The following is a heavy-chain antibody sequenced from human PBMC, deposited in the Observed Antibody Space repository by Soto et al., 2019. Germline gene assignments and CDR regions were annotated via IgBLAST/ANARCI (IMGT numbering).Heavy chain of an antibody. Sequence: EVQLLESGGGLVQPGGSLRLSCAASGFAFSNYDMGWVRQAPGKGLETVSTITSGGTTYSAYSVRGRLTLSRDNSRNTLYLQMNSLRADDTALYYCVCRSGTSPDYWGQGTRVTVSS. J-gene: IGHJ4*02. CDR2: ITSGGTT. V-gene: IGHV3-23*01. CDR3: VCRSGTSPDY. D-gene: IGHD1-1*01. CDR1: GFAFSNYD.